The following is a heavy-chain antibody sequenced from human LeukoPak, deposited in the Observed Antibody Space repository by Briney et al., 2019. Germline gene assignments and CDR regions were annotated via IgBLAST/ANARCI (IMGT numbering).Heavy chain of an antibody. J-gene: IGHJ2*01. CDR3: ARVAANERWYFDP. Sequence: GGSLRLSCAASGFTFSDHYMDWVRQAPGKGLEWVGRTRNRPQSYTTEYAASVKGRFTISRDDSKNLLYLQMNSLKSEDTAVYYCARVAANERWYFDPWGRGTLVTVSS. V-gene: IGHV3-72*01. CDR2: TRNRPQSYTT. D-gene: IGHD6-25*01. CDR1: GFTFSDHY.